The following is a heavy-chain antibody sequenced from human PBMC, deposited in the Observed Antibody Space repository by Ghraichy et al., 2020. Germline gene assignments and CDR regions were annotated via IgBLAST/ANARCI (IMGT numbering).Heavy chain of an antibody. CDR2: ISSSSSTI. CDR3: ARDLSSSSLGFDY. D-gene: IGHD6-6*01. J-gene: IGHJ4*02. CDR1: GFTFSSYS. V-gene: IGHV3-48*02. Sequence: GGSLRLSCAASGFTFSSYSMIWVRHPPLHGLEWVSYISSSSSTIYYADSVKGRFTISRDNAKNSLYLQMNSLRDEDTAVYYCARDLSSSSLGFDYWGQGTLFTVSS.